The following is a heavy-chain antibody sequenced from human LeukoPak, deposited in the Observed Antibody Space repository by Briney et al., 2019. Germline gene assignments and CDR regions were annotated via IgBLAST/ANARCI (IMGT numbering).Heavy chain of an antibody. CDR1: GGSISSYY. CDR2: IYYSGST. D-gene: IGHD7-27*01. V-gene: IGHV4-59*01. Sequence: PSETLSLTCTVSGGSISSYYWSWIRQPPGKGLEWIGYIYYSGSTNYNPSLKSRVTISVDTSKNQFSLKLSSVTAADTAVYYCARELGRCNWFDPWGQGTLVTVSS. CDR3: ARELGRCNWFDP. J-gene: IGHJ5*02.